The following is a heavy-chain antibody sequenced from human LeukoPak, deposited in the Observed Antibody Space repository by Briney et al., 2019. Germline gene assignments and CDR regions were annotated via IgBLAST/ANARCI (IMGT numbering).Heavy chain of an antibody. Sequence: SETLSLTCTVSGGSISSYYWSWIRQPPGKGLEWIGYIYYRGSTNYNPSLKSRVTISVDTSKNQFSLKLSSVTAADTAAYYCARAGQWLVPGADYYYYGMDVWGQGTTVTVSS. V-gene: IGHV4-59*01. CDR1: GGSISSYY. CDR2: IYYRGST. J-gene: IGHJ6*02. D-gene: IGHD6-19*01. CDR3: ARAGQWLVPGADYYYYGMDV.